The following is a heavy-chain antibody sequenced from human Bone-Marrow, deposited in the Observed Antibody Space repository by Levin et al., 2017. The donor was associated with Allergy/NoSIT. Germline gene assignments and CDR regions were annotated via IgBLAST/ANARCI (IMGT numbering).Heavy chain of an antibody. J-gene: IGHJ6*02. CDR1: GDSVSSNSAA. CDR3: ARAVIAARLLYPEVIPLRYYYYGMDV. Sequence: SQTLSLTCAISGDSVSSNSAAWNWIRQSPSRGLEWLGRTYYRSKWYNDYAVSVKSRITINPDTSKNQFSLQLNSVTPEDTAVYYCARAVIAARLLYPEVIPLRYYYYGMDVWGQGTTVTVSS. V-gene: IGHV6-1*01. CDR2: TYYRSKWYN. D-gene: IGHD6-6*01.